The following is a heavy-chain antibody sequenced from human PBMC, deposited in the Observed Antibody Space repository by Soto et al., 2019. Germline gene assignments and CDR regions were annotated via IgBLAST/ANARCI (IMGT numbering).Heavy chain of an antibody. J-gene: IGHJ6*02. CDR3: ARASDDFWPGGNYYYGMDV. V-gene: IGHV4-4*07. CDR1: GGSISSYY. Sequence: SETLSLTCTVSGGSISSYYWSWIRQPAGKGLEWIGRIYTSGSTNYNPSLKSRVTMSVDTSKNQFSLKLSSVTAADTAVYYCARASDDFWPGGNYYYGMDVWGQGTTVTVSS. D-gene: IGHD3-3*01. CDR2: IYTSGST.